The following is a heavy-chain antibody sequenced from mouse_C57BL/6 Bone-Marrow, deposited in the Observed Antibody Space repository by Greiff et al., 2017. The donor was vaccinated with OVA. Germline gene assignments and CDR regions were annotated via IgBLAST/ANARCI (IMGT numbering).Heavy chain of an antibody. Sequence: EVHLVESGGGLVKPGGSLKLSCAASGFTFSDYGMHWVRQAPEKGLEWVAYISSGSSTIYYADTVKGRFTISRDNAKNTLFLQMTSLRSEDTAMYYCARRYGSSPHYFDYWGQGTTLTVSS. CDR1: GFTFSDYG. CDR2: ISSGSSTI. J-gene: IGHJ2*01. D-gene: IGHD1-1*01. V-gene: IGHV5-17*01. CDR3: ARRYGSSPHYFDY.